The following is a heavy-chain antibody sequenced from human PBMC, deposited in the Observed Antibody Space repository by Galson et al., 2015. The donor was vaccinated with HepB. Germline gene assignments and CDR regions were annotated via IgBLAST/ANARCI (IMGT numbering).Heavy chain of an antibody. CDR3: ARLDGYCSSTSCYTGYYYYYYMDV. CDR2: IYYSGST. V-gene: IGHV4-39*01. CDR1: GGSLSSSSYY. Sequence: TLSLTCTVSGGSLSSSSYYWGWIRQPPGKGLEWIGSIYYSGSTYYNPSLKSRVTISVDTSKNQFSLKLSSVTAADTAVYYCARLDGYCSSTSCYTGYYYYYYMDVWGKGTTVTVSS. D-gene: IGHD2-2*02. J-gene: IGHJ6*03.